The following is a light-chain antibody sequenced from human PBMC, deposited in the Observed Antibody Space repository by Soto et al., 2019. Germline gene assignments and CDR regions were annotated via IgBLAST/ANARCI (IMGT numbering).Light chain of an antibody. CDR2: DAS. V-gene: IGKV3-20*01. CDR1: QSLSKSH. J-gene: IGKJ2*01. Sequence: EIVLTQSPGTLLLSQGERATLSCRASQSLSKSHLAWYQQKPGQSPRLLIYDASSRATGIADRFSGSGSGTDFTLTISRLEPEDFAVYFCQHYDNSPPFTFGQGTKLEIK. CDR3: QHYDNSPPFT.